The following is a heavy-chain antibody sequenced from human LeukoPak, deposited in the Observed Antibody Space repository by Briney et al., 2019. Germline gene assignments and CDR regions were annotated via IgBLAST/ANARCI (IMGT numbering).Heavy chain of an antibody. CDR3: ATDLQRYYDSSGYP. D-gene: IGHD3-22*01. CDR2: VDPEDGET. Sequence: VNASCKVSGYAFTDYYMHWVQQAPGKGLEWMGLVDPEDGETIYAEKFQGRVTIIADTSTDTAYMELSSLRSEDTAVYYCATDLQRYYDSSGYPWGQGTLVTVSS. J-gene: IGHJ5*02. CDR1: GYAFTDYY. V-gene: IGHV1-69-2*01.